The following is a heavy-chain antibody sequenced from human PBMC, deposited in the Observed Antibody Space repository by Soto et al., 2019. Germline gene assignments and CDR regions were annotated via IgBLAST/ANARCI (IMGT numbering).Heavy chain of an antibody. D-gene: IGHD3-9*01. V-gene: IGHV2-5*02. J-gene: IGHJ4*02. CDR2: IYWDDYR. CDR1: GFSLTTNGVG. Sequence: QITLKESGPTLVKPTQTLTLTCTFSGFSLTTNGVGVGWIRQPPGKALEGLALIYWDDYRRYRPSLKSRLTSTKDTSKKQVVLTMTNMDPVDTATYYCVHTFNSVFLTGYKSAYFDYWGQGTLVTVS. CDR3: VHTFNSVFLTGYKSAYFDY.